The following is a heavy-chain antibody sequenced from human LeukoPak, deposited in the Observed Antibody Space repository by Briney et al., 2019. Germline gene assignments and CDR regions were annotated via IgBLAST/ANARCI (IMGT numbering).Heavy chain of an antibody. J-gene: IGHJ4*02. V-gene: IGHV3-74*01. CDR3: ARDVWDSSGYLLDY. D-gene: IGHD3-22*01. CDR2: INTDGRST. CDR1: GFSFRSYW. Sequence: GGSLRLSCAASGFSFRSYWMHWVRQLPGKGLLWLSRINTDGRSTSYADAVKGRFTISRDNSKNTLYLQIDSLRAEDTAVYYCARDVWDSSGYLLDYWGQGTLVTVSS.